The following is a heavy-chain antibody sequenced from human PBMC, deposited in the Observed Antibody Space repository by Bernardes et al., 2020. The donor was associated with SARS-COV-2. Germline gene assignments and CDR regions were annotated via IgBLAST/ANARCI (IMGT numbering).Heavy chain of an antibody. CDR2: VYPADGKT. J-gene: IGHJ4*02. CDR1: GYTFTYISYY. CDR3: ARGPTGGSGSYSLDF. Sequence: ASVKVSFEASGYTFTYISYYLHWVRQAPGQPPEWMGWVYPADGKTNYAQKFQGRVSLTRDTSINTAFMEMYGLTPDDTAVYYCARGPTGGSGSYSLDFWGQGTLVSVSS. D-gene: IGHD3-10*01. V-gene: IGHV1-2*02.